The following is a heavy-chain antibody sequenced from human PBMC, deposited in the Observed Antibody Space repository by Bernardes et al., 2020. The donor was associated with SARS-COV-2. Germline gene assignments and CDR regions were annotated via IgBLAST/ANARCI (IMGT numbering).Heavy chain of an antibody. J-gene: IGHJ4*02. CDR3: ARLLIGYEGPVGYFDY. CDR1: GGSISSYY. D-gene: IGHD3-3*01. CDR2: IYYSGST. V-gene: IGHV4-59*08. Sequence: SETLSLTCTVSGGSISSYYWSWIRQPPGKGLEWIGYIYYSGSTNYNPSLKSRVTISVDTSKNQFSLKLSSVTAADTAVYYCARLLIGYEGPVGYFDYWGQGTLVTVSS.